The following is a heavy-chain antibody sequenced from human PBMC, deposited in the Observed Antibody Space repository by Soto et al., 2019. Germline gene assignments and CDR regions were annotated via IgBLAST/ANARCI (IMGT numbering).Heavy chain of an antibody. CDR2: IIPIFGTA. Sequence: GASVKVSCKASGGTFSSYAISWVRQAPGQGLEWMGGIIPIFGTANYAQKFQGRVTITADESTSTAYMELSSLRSEDTAVYYCARAGYSGYDRGSINWFDPWGQGTLVTVSS. D-gene: IGHD5-12*01. CDR3: ARAGYSGYDRGSINWFDP. J-gene: IGHJ5*02. V-gene: IGHV1-69*13. CDR1: GGTFSSYA.